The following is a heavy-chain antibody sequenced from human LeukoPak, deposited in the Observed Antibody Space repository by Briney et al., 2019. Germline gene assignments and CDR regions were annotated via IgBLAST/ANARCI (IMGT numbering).Heavy chain of an antibody. J-gene: IGHJ4*02. D-gene: IGHD2-2*02. CDR3: ARDNNIIVVPAAIRLELGY. V-gene: IGHV1-18*01. CDR1: GYTFTSYG. CDR2: ISAYNGNT. Sequence: ASVKVSCKASGYTFTSYGISWVRQAPGQGLEWMGWISAYNGNTNYAQKLQGRVTMTTDTSTSTAYMELSRLRSDDTAVYYCARDNNIIVVPAAIRLELGYWGQGTLVTVSS.